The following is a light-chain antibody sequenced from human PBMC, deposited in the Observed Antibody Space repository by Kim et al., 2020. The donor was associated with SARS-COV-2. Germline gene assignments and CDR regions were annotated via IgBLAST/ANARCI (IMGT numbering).Light chain of an antibody. CDR1: QSVGDTY. V-gene: IGKV3-20*01. Sequence: SPGERATLSCRASQSVGDTYLAWYQHKPGRAPRLLIYGASSRATGVPDRFRGSGSGADFTLSISGLEPEDFAVYYCQQYGTSPGTFGQGTKVDIK. J-gene: IGKJ1*01. CDR2: GAS. CDR3: QQYGTSPGT.